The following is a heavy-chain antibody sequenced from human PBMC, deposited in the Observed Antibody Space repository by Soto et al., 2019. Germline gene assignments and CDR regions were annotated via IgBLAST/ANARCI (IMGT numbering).Heavy chain of an antibody. Sequence: PGGSLRLSCAASGFTFSSYGMHWVRQAPGKGLEWVAVIWYDGSNKYYADSVKGRFTISRDNSKNTLYLQMNSLRAEDTAVYYCARAILWFGELSDPTQQYNWFDPWGQGTLVTVS. D-gene: IGHD3-10*01. CDR2: IWYDGSNK. CDR3: ARAILWFGELSDPTQQYNWFDP. V-gene: IGHV3-33*01. CDR1: GFTFSSYG. J-gene: IGHJ5*02.